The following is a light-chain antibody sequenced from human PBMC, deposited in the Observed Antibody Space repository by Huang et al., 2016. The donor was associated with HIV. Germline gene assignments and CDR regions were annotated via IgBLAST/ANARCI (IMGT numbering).Light chain of an antibody. CDR1: QSISNN. J-gene: IGKJ4*01. V-gene: IGKV3-15*01. Sequence: EIVMTQSPATLSVSPGERATLSCRASQSISNNLAWYQQKPGQDPRLLVYGASTRATGVPVRFSGSGSGTVFTLTISSLQFEDFAVYYCQQYNDWLSLTFGGGTKVGIK. CDR3: QQYNDWLSLT. CDR2: GAS.